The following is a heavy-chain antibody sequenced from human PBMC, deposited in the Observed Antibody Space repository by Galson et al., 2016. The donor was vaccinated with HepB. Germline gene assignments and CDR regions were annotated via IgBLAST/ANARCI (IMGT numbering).Heavy chain of an antibody. CDR2: TNYSGVT. CDR1: GGSISSYY. J-gene: IGHJ6*02. CDR3: VGEGGFFGEIV. V-gene: IGHV4-59*01. D-gene: IGHD3-10*01. Sequence: SETLSLTCTVSGGSISSYYWNWIRQPPEKELEWIGNTNYSGVTEYNPSLKSRATMSVDASRNQVSLKMTSVTAADTAVYYCVGEGGFFGEIVWGQGTTVTVSS.